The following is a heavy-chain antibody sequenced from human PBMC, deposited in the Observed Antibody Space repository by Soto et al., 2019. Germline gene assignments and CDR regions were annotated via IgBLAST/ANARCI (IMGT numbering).Heavy chain of an antibody. V-gene: IGHV3-30*18. J-gene: IGHJ4*02. CDR1: GCTFSSYG. Sequence: PGGSLRLSCASSGCTFSSYGMHWVRQAPGKGLEWVAVISYDGSNKYYADSVKGRFTISRDNSKNTLYLQMNSLRAEDTAVYYCAKDCPSGGLIDYWGQGTLVTVSS. CDR2: ISYDGSNK. CDR3: AKDCPSGGLIDY. D-gene: IGHD2-15*01.